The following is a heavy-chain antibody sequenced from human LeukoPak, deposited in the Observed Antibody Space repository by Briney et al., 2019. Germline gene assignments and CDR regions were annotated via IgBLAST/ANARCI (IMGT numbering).Heavy chain of an antibody. J-gene: IGHJ6*02. D-gene: IGHD6-19*01. CDR2: ISTSSRTI. CDR3: ARDAVDQYYYYGMDV. CDR1: GFTVSSNY. V-gene: IGHV3-48*01. Sequence: GGSLRLSCAASGFTVSSNYMNWVRQAPGKGLEWISYISTSSRTIYYADSVKGRFTISRDNAKNSLYLQMNSLKAEDTAIYFCARDAVDQYYYYGMDVWGQGTTVTVSS.